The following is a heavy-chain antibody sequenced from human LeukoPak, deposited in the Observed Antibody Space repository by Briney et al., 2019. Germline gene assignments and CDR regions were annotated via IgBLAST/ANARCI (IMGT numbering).Heavy chain of an antibody. CDR2: MNPNSGNT. J-gene: IGHJ4*02. Sequence: ASVKVSCKASGYTFTRYDINWVRQATGQGLEWMGWMNPNSGNTGYAQKFQGRVTMTRNTSISTAYMELSSLRSEDTAVYYCARNWDYDSSGSGLSPDYWGQGTLVTVSS. V-gene: IGHV1-8*01. CDR3: ARNWDYDSSGSGLSPDY. CDR1: GYTFTRYD. D-gene: IGHD3-22*01.